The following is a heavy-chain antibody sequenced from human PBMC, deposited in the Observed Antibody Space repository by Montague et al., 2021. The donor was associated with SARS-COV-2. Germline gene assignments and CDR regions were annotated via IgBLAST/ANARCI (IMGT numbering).Heavy chain of an antibody. CDR2: MHYSGST. CDR3: SRVPFSSSWYYLDY. Sequence: SETLSLTCTISGGSITGYFWTWIRQPPGKGLEWLGHMHYSGSTKYNPSLESRVTMSIDTSESQFSLHLRSVTAADTCVYYCSRVPFSSSWYYLDYWGQGTLVTVSS. V-gene: IGHV4-59*12. CDR1: GGSITGYF. J-gene: IGHJ4*02. D-gene: IGHD6-13*01.